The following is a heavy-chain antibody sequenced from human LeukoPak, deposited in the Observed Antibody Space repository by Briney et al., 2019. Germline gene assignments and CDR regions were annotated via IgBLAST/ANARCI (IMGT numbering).Heavy chain of an antibody. J-gene: IGHJ4*02. V-gene: IGHV3-49*04. CDR1: GFTFGDYA. CDR3: TRVALTMVRGGSWFDY. D-gene: IGHD3-10*01. CDR2: IRSKAYGGTT. Sequence: AGGSLRLSCTASGFTFGDYAMSWVRQAPGKGLEWVGFIRSKAYGGTTEYAASVKGRFTISRDDSKSIAYLQMNSLKTEDTAVYYCTRVALTMVRGGSWFDYWGQGTLVTVSS.